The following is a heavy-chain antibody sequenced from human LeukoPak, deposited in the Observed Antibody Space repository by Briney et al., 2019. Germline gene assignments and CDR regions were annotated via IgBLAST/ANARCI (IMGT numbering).Heavy chain of an antibody. CDR3: ARGRIQLWSRDRFDP. V-gene: IGHV1-8*02. D-gene: IGHD5-18*01. CDR2: MNPNSGNT. J-gene: IGHJ5*02. CDR1: GGTFSSYA. Sequence: GASVKVSCKASGGTFSSYAISWVRQAPGQGLEWMGWMNPNSGNTGYAQKFQGRVTMTRNTSISTAYMELSSLRSEDTAVYYCARGRIQLWSRDRFDPWGQGTLVTVSS.